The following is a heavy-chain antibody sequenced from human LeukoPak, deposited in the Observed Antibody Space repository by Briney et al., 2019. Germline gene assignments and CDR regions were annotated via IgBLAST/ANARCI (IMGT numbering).Heavy chain of an antibody. V-gene: IGHV3-66*02. D-gene: IGHD6-6*01. CDR3: ARGGSSSPEDFEY. CDR1: GFTVSSNY. Sequence: PGGSLRLSCAASGFTVSSNYMSWVRQAPGKGLEWVSVIYSGGSTYYADSVKGRFTISRDNSKNTLYLQMNSLRAEDTAVYYCARGGSSSPEDFEYWGQGTLVTVSS. J-gene: IGHJ4*02. CDR2: IYSGGST.